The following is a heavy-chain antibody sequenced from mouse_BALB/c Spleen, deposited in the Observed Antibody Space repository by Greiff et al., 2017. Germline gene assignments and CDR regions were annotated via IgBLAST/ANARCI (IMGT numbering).Heavy chain of an antibody. CDR1: GFTFSSYT. J-gene: IGHJ2*01. Sequence: EVKVEESGGGLVKPGGSLKLSCAASGFTFSSYTMSWVRQTPEKRLEWVATISSGGGNTYYPDSVKGRFTISRDNAKNNLYLQMSSLRSEDTALYYCARWRYDGYYFDYWGQGTTLTVSS. CDR3: ARWRYDGYYFDY. D-gene: IGHD2-3*01. CDR2: ISSGGGNT. V-gene: IGHV5-9*03.